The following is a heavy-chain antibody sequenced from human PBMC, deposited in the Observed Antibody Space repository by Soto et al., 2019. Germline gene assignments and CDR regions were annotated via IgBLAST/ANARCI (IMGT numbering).Heavy chain of an antibody. CDR3: ARESPPDYYDSSGLFDY. D-gene: IGHD3-22*01. V-gene: IGHV4-31*03. CDR2: IYYSGST. Sequence: QVQLQESGPGLVKPSQTLSLTCTVSGGSISSGGYYWSWIRQHPGKGLEWIGYIYYSGSTYYNPSLKSRVTISVDPSKNQFSLKLSSVTAADTAVYYCARESPPDYYDSSGLFDYWGQGTLVTVSS. CDR1: GGSISSGGYY. J-gene: IGHJ4*02.